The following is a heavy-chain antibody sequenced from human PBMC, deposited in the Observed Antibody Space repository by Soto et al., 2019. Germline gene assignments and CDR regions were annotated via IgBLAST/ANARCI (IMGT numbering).Heavy chain of an antibody. CDR1: GFTFSSYA. CDR3: AKHPLLPWSGELSVATVGLFDY. J-gene: IGHJ4*02. V-gene: IGHV3-23*01. D-gene: IGHD3-10*01. CDR2: ISGSGGST. Sequence: GGSLRLSCAASGFTFSSYAMSWVRQAPGKGLEWVSAISGSGGSTYYADSVKGRFTISRDNSKNTLYLQMNSLRAEDTAVYYCAKHPLLPWSGELSVATVGLFDYWGQGTLVTVSS.